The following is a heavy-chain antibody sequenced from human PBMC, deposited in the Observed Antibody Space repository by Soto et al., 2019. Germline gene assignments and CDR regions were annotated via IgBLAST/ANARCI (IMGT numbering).Heavy chain of an antibody. J-gene: IGHJ4*02. CDR2: ISYDGSNK. Sequence: VGSLRLSCAASGFTFSSYGMHWVRQAPGKGLEWVAVISYDGSNKYYADSVKGRFTISRDNSKNTLYLQMNSLRAEDTAVYYCAKDRSGGASDYWGQGTLVTVSS. D-gene: IGHD2-15*01. CDR3: AKDRSGGASDY. CDR1: GFTFSSYG. V-gene: IGHV3-30*18.